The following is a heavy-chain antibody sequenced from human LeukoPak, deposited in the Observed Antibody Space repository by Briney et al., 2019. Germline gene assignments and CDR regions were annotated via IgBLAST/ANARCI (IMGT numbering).Heavy chain of an antibody. Sequence: PVGCLRLSCAASGFTFNDYGLHWVRQAPGKGLEWGAVIWYDGSNKYYADSVKGRFTISRDNYKNTVYLQMNSLRAEDTALYYCARDYCSSTSCYDYWGQGTMVTVS. V-gene: IGHV3-33*01. CDR3: ARDYCSSTSCYDY. D-gene: IGHD2-2*01. CDR2: IWYDGSNK. J-gene: IGHJ4*02. CDR1: GFTFNDYG.